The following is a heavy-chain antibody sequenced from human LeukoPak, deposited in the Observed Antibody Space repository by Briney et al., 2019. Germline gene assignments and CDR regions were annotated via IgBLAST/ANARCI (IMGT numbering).Heavy chain of an antibody. CDR1: GGSISSYY. CDR2: IYTSGST. CDR3: ASTYYYDSSGPGAFDI. V-gene: IGHV4-4*09. Sequence: SETLSLTCTVSGGSISSYYWSWIRQPPGKGLEWIGYIYTSGSTNYNPSLKSRVTISVDTSKNQFSPKLSSVTAADTAVYYCASTYYYDSSGPGAFDIWGQGTMVTVSS. J-gene: IGHJ3*02. D-gene: IGHD3-22*01.